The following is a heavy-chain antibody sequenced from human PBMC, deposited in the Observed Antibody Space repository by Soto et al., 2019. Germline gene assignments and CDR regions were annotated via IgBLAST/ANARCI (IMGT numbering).Heavy chain of an antibody. V-gene: IGHV1-18*01. CDR3: ARGRYGDY. J-gene: IGHJ4*02. CDR2: ISAHNGNT. D-gene: IGHD1-1*01. CDR1: GYTFTSYG. Sequence: QVHLVQSGAEVKKPGASVKVYCKGSGYTFTSYGITWVRQDPGQGLEWMGWISAHNGNTDYAQKLQGRVTVTRDTSTSTAYMELRSLRSDDTAVYYCARGRYGDYWGQGALVTVSS.